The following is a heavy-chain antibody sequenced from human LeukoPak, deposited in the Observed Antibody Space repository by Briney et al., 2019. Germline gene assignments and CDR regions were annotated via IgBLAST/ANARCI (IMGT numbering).Heavy chain of an antibody. CDR2: IIPIFGTA. D-gene: IGHD2-2*01. V-gene: IGHV1-69*13. CDR1: GGTFSSYA. CDR3: ARDPGGYCSSTSCPLYY. J-gene: IGHJ4*02. Sequence: SVKVSCKASGGTFSSYAISWVRQAPGQGLEWMGGIIPIFGTANYAQKFQGRVTITADESTSTAYMELSSLRSEDTAAYYCARDPGGYCSSTSCPLYYWGQGTLVTVSS.